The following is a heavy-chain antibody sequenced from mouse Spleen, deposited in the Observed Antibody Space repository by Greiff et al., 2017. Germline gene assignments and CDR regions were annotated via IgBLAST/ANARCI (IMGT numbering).Heavy chain of an antibody. V-gene: IGHV5-9-1*01. CDR1: GFTFSSYA. J-gene: IGHJ4*01. CDR2: ISSGGSYT. Sequence: EVKLMESGGGLVKPGGSLKLSCAASGFTFSSYAMSWVRQTPEKRLEWVATISSGGSYTYYPDSVKGRFTISRDNAKNPLYLQMSSLRSEDTAMYYCARDDGNFAMDYWGQGTSVTVSS. D-gene: IGHD2-3*01. CDR3: ARDDGNFAMDY.